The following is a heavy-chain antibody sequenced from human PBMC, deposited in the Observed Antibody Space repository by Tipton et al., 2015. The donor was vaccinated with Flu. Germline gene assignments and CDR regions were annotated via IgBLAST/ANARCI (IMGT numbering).Heavy chain of an antibody. CDR2: IRYDGSNK. CDR3: ARGKGEYGGNPPFDN. Sequence: RSLRLSCAASGFTFSSYGMHWVRQAPGKGLEWVALIRYDGSNKNYAESVKGRFTISRDNSKNTLYLQINSLRVEDTAVYYCARGKGEYGGNPPFDNWGQGTLVTVSS. CDR1: GFTFSSYG. V-gene: IGHV3-33*01. J-gene: IGHJ4*02. D-gene: IGHD4/OR15-4a*01.